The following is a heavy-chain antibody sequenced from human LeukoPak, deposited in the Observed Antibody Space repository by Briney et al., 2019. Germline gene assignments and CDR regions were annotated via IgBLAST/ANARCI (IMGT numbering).Heavy chain of an antibody. CDR2: IYYSGST. J-gene: IGHJ4*02. D-gene: IGHD3-10*01. CDR1: GGSISSSSYY. CDR3: ARASYGSGSYKY. V-gene: IGHV4-39*01. Sequence: PSETLSLTCTVSGGSISSSSYYWGWIRQPPGKGLEWIGSIYYSGSTYYNPSLKSRVTISVDTSKNQFSLKLSSVTAADTAVYYCARASYGSGSYKYCGQGTLVTVSS.